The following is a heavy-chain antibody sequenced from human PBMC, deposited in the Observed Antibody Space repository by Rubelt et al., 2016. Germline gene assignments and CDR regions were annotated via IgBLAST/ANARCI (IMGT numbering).Heavy chain of an antibody. CDR1: GGSFSGYY. D-gene: IGHD2-15*01. J-gene: IGHJ6*02. V-gene: IGHV4-34*02. CDR2: INHSGST. CDR3: ARLRCGGSCRPPNFYYYYGMDV. Sequence: QVQLQQGGAGLLKPSETLSLTCAVYGGSFSGYYWSWIRQPPGKGLEWIGEINHSGSTNYNPSLKSRVTISVDTSKNQFSLKLSSVTAADTAVYYCARLRCGGSCRPPNFYYYYGMDVWGQGTTVTVSS.